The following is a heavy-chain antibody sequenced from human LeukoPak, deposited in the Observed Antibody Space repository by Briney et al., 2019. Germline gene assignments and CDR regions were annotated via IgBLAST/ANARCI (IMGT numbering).Heavy chain of an antibody. J-gene: IGHJ4*02. CDR1: GGTFSSYA. Sequence: ASVKVSCKASGGTFSSYAISWVRQAPGQGLEWMGRIIPILGIANYAQKFQGRVTITADKSTSTAYMELSSLRSEDTAVYYCAREKIVVVIFDYWGQGTLVTVSS. D-gene: IGHD3-22*01. V-gene: IGHV1-69*04. CDR2: IIPILGIA. CDR3: AREKIVVVIFDY.